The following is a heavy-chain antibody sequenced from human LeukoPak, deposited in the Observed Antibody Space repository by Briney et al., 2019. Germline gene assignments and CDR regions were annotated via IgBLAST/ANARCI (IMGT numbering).Heavy chain of an antibody. J-gene: IGHJ6*03. Sequence: KPSETLSLTCTVSGGSISSHYWSWIRQPPGKGLEWIGYIYYSGSTNYNPSLKSRVTISVDTSKNQFSLKLSSVTAADTAVYYCARVGSSIAARPNYYYYMDVWGKGTTVTVSS. V-gene: IGHV4-59*11. CDR1: GGSISSHY. CDR3: ARVGSSIAARPNYYYYMDV. CDR2: IYYSGST. D-gene: IGHD6-6*01.